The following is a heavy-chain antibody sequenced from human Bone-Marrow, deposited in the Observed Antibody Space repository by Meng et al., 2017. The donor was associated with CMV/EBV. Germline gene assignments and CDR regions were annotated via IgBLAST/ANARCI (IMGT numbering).Heavy chain of an antibody. J-gene: IGHJ4*02. CDR1: GSFSDYC. D-gene: IGHD6-13*01. Sequence: GSFSDYCWTWIRQPPGKGLEWIGEINHSGSTNYNPSLKSRVTISVDTSKNQFSLKLSSVTAADTAVYYCARGLGYEGQQLVLAGFDYWGQGTLVTVSS. CDR3: ARGLGYEGQQLVLAGFDY. V-gene: IGHV4-34*01. CDR2: INHSGST.